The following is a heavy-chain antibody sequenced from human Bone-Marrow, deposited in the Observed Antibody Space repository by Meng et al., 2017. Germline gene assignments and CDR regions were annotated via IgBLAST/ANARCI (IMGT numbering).Heavy chain of an antibody. D-gene: IGHD5-24*01. V-gene: IGHV3-48*04. Sequence: GGSLRLSCAASGFTFSSYSMNWVRQAPGKGLEWVSYISSSGSTIYYADSVKGRFTISRDNAKNSLYLQMNSLRAEDTAVYYCARERGYSNPGYYYGMDVWGQGTTVTVSS. CDR2: ISSSGSTI. J-gene: IGHJ6*02. CDR3: ARERGYSNPGYYYGMDV. CDR1: GFTFSSYS.